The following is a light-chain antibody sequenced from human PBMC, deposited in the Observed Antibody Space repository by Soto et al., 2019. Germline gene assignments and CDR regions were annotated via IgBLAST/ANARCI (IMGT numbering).Light chain of an antibody. CDR2: GTS. V-gene: IGKV3-20*01. CDR1: QTVSTKY. Sequence: ENVLTQSPGTLSLSPGERATLSCRASQTVSTKYVAWYQQKPGQAPRLLIYGTSSRAPGIPDRFSGSGSGTDFMLTISRLEPEDFAVYYCQQYSTSTGVTFGPGTKLDIK. CDR3: QQYSTSTGVT. J-gene: IGKJ3*01.